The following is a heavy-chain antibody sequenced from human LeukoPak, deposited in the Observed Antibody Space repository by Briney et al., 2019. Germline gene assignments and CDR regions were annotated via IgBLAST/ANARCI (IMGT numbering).Heavy chain of an antibody. CDR3: AKGLKGLKFDY. D-gene: IGHD6-19*01. V-gene: IGHV3-9*01. CDR2: ISWNSGSI. Sequence: GRSLRLSCAASGFTFDDYAMHWVRHAPGKGLEWVSGISWNSGSIGYADSVKGRFTISRDNAKNSLYLQMNSLRAEDTALYYCAKGLKGLKFDYWGQGTLVTVSS. J-gene: IGHJ4*02. CDR1: GFTFDDYA.